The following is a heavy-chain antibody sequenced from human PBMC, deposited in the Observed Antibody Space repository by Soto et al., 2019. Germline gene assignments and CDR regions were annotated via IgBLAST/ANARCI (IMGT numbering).Heavy chain of an antibody. J-gene: IGHJ5*02. Sequence: GGSLRLSCAASGFTFSSYAMHWVRQAPGKGLEWVAVISYDGGNKYYADSVKGRFTISRDNSKNTLYLQMNSLRAEDTAVYYCAREDIVVVPAAILSWFDPWGQGTLVTVSS. D-gene: IGHD2-2*02. CDR2: ISYDGGNK. V-gene: IGHV3-30-3*01. CDR1: GFTFSSYA. CDR3: AREDIVVVPAAILSWFDP.